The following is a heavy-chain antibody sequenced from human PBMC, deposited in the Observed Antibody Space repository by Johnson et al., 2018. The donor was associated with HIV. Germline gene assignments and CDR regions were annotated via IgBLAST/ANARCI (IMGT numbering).Heavy chain of an antibody. CDR1: GFTFSSYG. CDR3: ARDPGSSPWPLTGAGFDI. V-gene: IGHV3-66*01. Sequence: VQLMESGGGLVKPGGSLRISCAASGFTFSSYGMHWVRQAPGKGLEWVSVIFSGGSTYYADSVNGRFTISRDNSKNSLYLQMNSLRAEDTAVYYCARDPGSSPWPLTGAGFDIWGQGTMVTVSS. CDR2: IFSGGST. J-gene: IGHJ3*02. D-gene: IGHD6-6*01.